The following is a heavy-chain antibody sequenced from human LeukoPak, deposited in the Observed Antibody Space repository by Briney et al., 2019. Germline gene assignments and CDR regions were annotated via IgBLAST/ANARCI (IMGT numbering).Heavy chain of an antibody. Sequence: GRSLRLSCAASGFTFSSYWMHWVRQAPGKGLVWVSRINSDGSSTSYADSVKGRFTISRDNAKNTLYLQMNSLRAEDTAVYYCARAKRTVTSGGIFYGMDVWGQGTTVTVSS. CDR1: GFTFSSYW. J-gene: IGHJ6*02. V-gene: IGHV3-74*01. D-gene: IGHD4-17*01. CDR2: INSDGSST. CDR3: ARAKRTVTSGGIFYGMDV.